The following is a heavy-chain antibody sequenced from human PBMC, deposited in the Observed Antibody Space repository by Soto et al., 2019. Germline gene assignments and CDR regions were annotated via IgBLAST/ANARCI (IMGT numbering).Heavy chain of an antibody. D-gene: IGHD3-10*01. CDR3: AREPRPGRGYYYGMDV. CDR2: IWYDGSNK. Sequence: QVQLVESGGGVVQPGRSLRLSCAASGFTFSSYGMHWVRQAPGKGLEWVAVIWYDGSNKYYADSVKGRFTISRDNSKNTLYLQMNSLRAEDTAVYYCAREPRPGRGYYYGMDVWGQGTTVTVSS. CDR1: GFTFSSYG. J-gene: IGHJ6*02. V-gene: IGHV3-33*01.